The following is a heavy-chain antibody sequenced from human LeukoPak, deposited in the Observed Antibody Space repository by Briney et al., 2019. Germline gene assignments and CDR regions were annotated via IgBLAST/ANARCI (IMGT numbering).Heavy chain of an antibody. V-gene: IGHV1-46*01. CDR3: ARSSSIPWLRSWFDP. J-gene: IGHJ5*02. CDR2: INPSGGST. Sequence: ASVKVSCKASGYTFTSYYMHWVRQAPRQGLEWMGIINPSGGSTSYAQKFQGRVTMTRDTSTSTVYMELSSLRSEDTAVYYCARSSSIPWLRSWFDPWGQGTLLTVSS. CDR1: GYTFTSYY. D-gene: IGHD5-12*01.